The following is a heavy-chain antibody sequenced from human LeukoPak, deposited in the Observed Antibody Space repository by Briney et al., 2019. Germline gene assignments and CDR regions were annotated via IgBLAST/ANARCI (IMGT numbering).Heavy chain of an antibody. CDR3: ARRHTSYWYFDL. Sequence: GGSLRLSCAASGFTFSSYSMNWVRQAPGKGLEWVSPISSSSSYIYYADSVKGRFTISRDNAKNSLYLQMNSLRAEDTAVYYCARRHTSYWYFDLWGRGTLVTVSS. V-gene: IGHV3-21*01. CDR1: GFTFSSYS. CDR2: ISSSSSYI. D-gene: IGHD1-1*01. J-gene: IGHJ2*01.